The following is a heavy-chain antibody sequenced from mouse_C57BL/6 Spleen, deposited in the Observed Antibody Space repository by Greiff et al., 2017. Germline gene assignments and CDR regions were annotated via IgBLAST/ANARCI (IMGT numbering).Heavy chain of an antibody. J-gene: IGHJ4*01. CDR3: ARHREDSSCPYAMDY. CDR2: IWSDGST. Sequence: QVQLKESGPGLVAPSQSLSITCTVSGFSLTSYGVHWVRQPPGKGLEWLVVIWSDGSTTYNSALKSRLSISTDNAKSQVFLKMNILQTDDTAMYYCARHREDSSCPYAMDYWGQGTSVTVAS. D-gene: IGHD3-2*02. V-gene: IGHV2-6-1*01. CDR1: GFSLTSYG.